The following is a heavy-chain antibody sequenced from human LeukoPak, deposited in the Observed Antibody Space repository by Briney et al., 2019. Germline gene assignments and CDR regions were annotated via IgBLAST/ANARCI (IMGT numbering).Heavy chain of an antibody. CDR2: IIPNSGDA. V-gene: IGHV1-2*06. J-gene: IGHJ4*02. CDR1: GYTFTGYH. CDR3: ARGIAGGFDY. Sequence: AAVKVSCKTSGYTFTGYHLHWVRQVPGQGLEWMGRIIPNSGDAIYALKFQGRVTLTRDTPISTVYMELKRLRSDDTALYYCARGIAGGFDYWGQGTLVTVSS. D-gene: IGHD2-21*01.